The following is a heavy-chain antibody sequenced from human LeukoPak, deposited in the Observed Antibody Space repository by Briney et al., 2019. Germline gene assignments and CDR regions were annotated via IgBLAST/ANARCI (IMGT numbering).Heavy chain of an antibody. V-gene: IGHV1-2*02. CDR2: INPNSGGT. D-gene: IGHD2-2*01. Sequence: SVKVSCKASGYTFTGYYMHWVRQAPGQGLEWMGWINPNSGGTNYAQKFQGRVTMTRDTSISTAYMELSRLRSDDTAVYYCAREPSYCSSTSCYQEYFQHWGQGTLVTVSS. CDR1: GYTFTGYY. CDR3: AREPSYCSSTSCYQEYFQH. J-gene: IGHJ1*01.